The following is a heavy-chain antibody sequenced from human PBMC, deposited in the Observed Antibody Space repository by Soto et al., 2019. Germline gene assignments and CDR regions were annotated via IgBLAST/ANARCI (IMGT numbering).Heavy chain of an antibody. CDR2: IIPIFGTA. CDR3: AREYYDSSGYREYYFDY. J-gene: IGHJ4*02. Sequence: SVKVSCKASGGTFSSYAISWVRQAPGQGLEWMGGIIPIFGTANYAQKFQGRVTITADESTSTAYMELSSLRSEDTAVYYCAREYYDSSGYREYYFDYWGQGTLVTVSS. D-gene: IGHD3-22*01. V-gene: IGHV1-69*13. CDR1: GGTFSSYA.